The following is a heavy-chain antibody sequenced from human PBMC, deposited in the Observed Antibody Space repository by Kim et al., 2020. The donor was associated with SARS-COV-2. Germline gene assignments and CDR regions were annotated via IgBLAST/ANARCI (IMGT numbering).Heavy chain of an antibody. J-gene: IGHJ1*01. D-gene: IGHD2-15*01. Sequence: SETLSLTCTVSGGSISSGDYYWSWIRQPPGKGLEWIGYIYYSGNTYYNPSLKSRVTISVDTSKNQFSLKLSSVTAADTAVYFCAKVVARAEYFQHWGQGTLVTVSS. CDR1: GGSISSGDYY. V-gene: IGHV4-30-4*01. CDR3: AKVVARAEYFQH. CDR2: IYYSGNT.